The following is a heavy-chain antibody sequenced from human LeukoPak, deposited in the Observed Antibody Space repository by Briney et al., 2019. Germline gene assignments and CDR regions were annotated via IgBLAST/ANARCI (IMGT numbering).Heavy chain of an antibody. Sequence: GGSLRLSCAASGFTFSSYWMSWFRQAPGKGLEWVGFIRSKAYGGTTEYAASVKGRFTISRDDSKSIAYLQMNSLKTEDTAVYYCTRDLPTMVRGVIIAPPSYWGQGTLVTVSS. CDR3: TRDLPTMVRGVIIAPPSY. CDR1: GFTFSSYW. D-gene: IGHD3-10*01. V-gene: IGHV3-49*03. CDR2: IRSKAYGGTT. J-gene: IGHJ4*02.